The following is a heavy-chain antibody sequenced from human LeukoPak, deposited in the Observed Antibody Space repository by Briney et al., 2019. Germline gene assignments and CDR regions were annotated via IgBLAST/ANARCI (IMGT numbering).Heavy chain of an antibody. CDR1: GFTFSTNA. Sequence: GGSLRLSCAASGFTFSTNAMTWVRQAPGKGLVWVSRINTDGRSTTYADSVKGRFTTSRDNGKNTLYLQMNSLRAEDTAVYYCARDLLAAAGTNRILGYWGQGTLVTVSS. D-gene: IGHD6-13*01. V-gene: IGHV3-74*01. CDR2: INTDGRST. CDR3: ARDLLAAAGTNRILGY. J-gene: IGHJ4*02.